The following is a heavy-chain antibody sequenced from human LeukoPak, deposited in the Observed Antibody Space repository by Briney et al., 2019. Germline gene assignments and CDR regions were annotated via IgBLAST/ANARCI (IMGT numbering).Heavy chain of an antibody. CDR1: GFTFSSYA. Sequence: GGSLRLSCAASGFTFSSYAMSWVRQAPGKGLEWVSAISGSGDSTYYADSVKGRFTISRDSSKNTLFLQMNSLRAEDTAVYYCAKQYSSSWYYFDYWGQGTLVTVSS. V-gene: IGHV3-23*01. CDR3: AKQYSSSWYYFDY. CDR2: ISGSGDST. D-gene: IGHD6-13*01. J-gene: IGHJ4*02.